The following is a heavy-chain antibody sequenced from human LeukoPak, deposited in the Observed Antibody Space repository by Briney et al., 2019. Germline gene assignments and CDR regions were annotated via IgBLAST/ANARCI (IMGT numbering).Heavy chain of an antibody. D-gene: IGHD2-21*01. J-gene: IGHJ3*02. V-gene: IGHV3-21*01. CDR1: GFTFSSYS. CDR2: ISSSGSYI. Sequence: GGSLRLSCAASGFTFSSYSMNWVRQAPGKGLEWVSSISSSGSYIYYADSVKGRFTISRDNAKNSLYLQMNSLRAEDTAVYYCARGEGSLNAFDIWGQGTMVTVSS. CDR3: ARGEGSLNAFDI.